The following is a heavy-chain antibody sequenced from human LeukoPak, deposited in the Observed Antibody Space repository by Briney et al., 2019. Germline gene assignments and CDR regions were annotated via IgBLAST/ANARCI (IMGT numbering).Heavy chain of an antibody. Sequence: GGSLRLSCTGSGFTFGDYAMSWVRQAPGKGLEWVGFIRGKAYGGTTEYAASVKGRFTISRDDSKSIAYLQMNSLKTEDSAVYYCSRDESMFDNWGQGTLVTVSS. CDR1: GFTFGDYA. CDR2: IRGKAYGGTT. V-gene: IGHV3-49*04. CDR3: SRDESMFDN. J-gene: IGHJ4*02. D-gene: IGHD2/OR15-2a*01.